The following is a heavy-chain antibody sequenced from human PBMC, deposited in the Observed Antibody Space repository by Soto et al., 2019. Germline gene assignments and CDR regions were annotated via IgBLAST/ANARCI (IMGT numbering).Heavy chain of an antibody. CDR1: GFTFSSYA. J-gene: IGHJ6*02. V-gene: IGHV3-23*01. CDR3: AKQQGPGTPYYYAMDV. Sequence: EVQLLESGGGLVQPGGSLRLSCAASGFTFSSYAMSWVRQAPGKGLEWVPVIRSSGDRTYYADSVKGRFTISRDTSKNPLYMQRNSLRAEDTAVYYCAKQQGPGTPYYYAMDVWGQGTTVTVSS. CDR2: IRSSGDRT. D-gene: IGHD1-1*01.